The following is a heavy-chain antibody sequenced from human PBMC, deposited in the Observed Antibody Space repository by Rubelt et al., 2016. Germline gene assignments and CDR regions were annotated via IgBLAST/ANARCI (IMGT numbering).Heavy chain of an antibody. CDR3: ARCSCLRYTWYFDL. D-gene: IGHD5/OR15-5a*01. CDR1: GGSISDYY. Sequence: QVQLQESGPGLVKPSETLSLTCTVSGGSISDYYWNWIRQAPGQGLELIGYIYYSGSTNYNPSLKSRITMSVDTSKNQFSLKLRSGTAADTAVYYCARCSCLRYTWYFDLWGRGTLVTVSS. V-gene: IGHV4-59*03. CDR2: IYYSGST. J-gene: IGHJ2*01.